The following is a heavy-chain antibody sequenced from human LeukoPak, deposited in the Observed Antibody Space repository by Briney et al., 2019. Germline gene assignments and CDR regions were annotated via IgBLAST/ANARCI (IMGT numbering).Heavy chain of an antibody. J-gene: IGHJ4*02. CDR2: LHSDGTST. CDR3: ARRGWPYYFDY. Sequence: PGGTLRLSCAASGFTLSNYWMHWVRQAPGKGLVWVSRLHSDGTSTSYADSVRGRFTISRDNARNTLYLQMNTLRAEDTAVYYCARRGWPYYFDYWGQGTLVTVSS. CDR1: GFTLSNYW. V-gene: IGHV3-74*01.